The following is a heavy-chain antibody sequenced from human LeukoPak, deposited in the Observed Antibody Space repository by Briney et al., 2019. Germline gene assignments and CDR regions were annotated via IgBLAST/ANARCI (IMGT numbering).Heavy chain of an antibody. Sequence: GGSLRLSCTASGFTFSSYAMNWVRQAPGKGLEWVSGIGAGGTFTYYADSVKGRFAISRDNSRNTPYPQMNSLRADDTAVYYCAKDLDYTTYGYNFDYWGQGTLVTVSS. V-gene: IGHV3-23*01. D-gene: IGHD4-11*01. CDR2: IGAGGTFT. CDR3: AKDLDYTTYGYNFDY. J-gene: IGHJ4*02. CDR1: GFTFSSYA.